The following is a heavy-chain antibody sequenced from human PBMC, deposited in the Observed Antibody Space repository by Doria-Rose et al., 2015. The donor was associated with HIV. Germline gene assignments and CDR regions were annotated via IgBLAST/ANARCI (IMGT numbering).Heavy chain of an antibody. CDR1: GASVSSRGYY. CDR3: ARMGSHRELDY. J-gene: IGHJ4*02. D-gene: IGHD1-1*01. Sequence: LTCSVSGASVSSRGYYWNWIRQVPGKGLESLGYTYYTGTSDYSPSLKSRLNMAVDTSKNQFSLKLSFVTVADTAVYYCARMGSHRELDYWGQGALVIVSA. V-gene: IGHV4-31*03. CDR2: TYYTGTS.